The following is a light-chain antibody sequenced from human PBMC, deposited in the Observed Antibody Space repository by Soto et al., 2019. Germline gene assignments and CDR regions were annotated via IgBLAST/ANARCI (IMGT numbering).Light chain of an antibody. CDR1: QGISSS. Sequence: DIQLTQSPSFLSASVGDRVTITCRASQGISSSLAWFQQKPGKAPKLLIYAASTLQSRVPSRFSGSGSGTDLTLTISSLQPEDFATYYCQQLNTYPHTFGQGTKLEIK. CDR3: QQLNTYPHT. J-gene: IGKJ2*01. V-gene: IGKV1-9*01. CDR2: AAS.